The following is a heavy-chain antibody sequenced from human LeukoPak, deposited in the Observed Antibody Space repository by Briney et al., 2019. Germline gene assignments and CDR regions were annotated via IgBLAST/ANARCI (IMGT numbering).Heavy chain of an antibody. V-gene: IGHV4-34*01. CDR2: INHSGST. Sequence: PSETLSLTCAVYGGSFSGYYWSWIRQPPGKGLEWIGEINHSGSTNYNPSLKSRVTISVDTSKNQFSLKLSSATAADTAEYYCARDSSIAAAGIGPGGGAGFDYWGQGTLVTVSS. D-gene: IGHD6-13*01. CDR3: ARDSSIAAAGIGPGGGAGFDY. CDR1: GGSFSGYY. J-gene: IGHJ4*02.